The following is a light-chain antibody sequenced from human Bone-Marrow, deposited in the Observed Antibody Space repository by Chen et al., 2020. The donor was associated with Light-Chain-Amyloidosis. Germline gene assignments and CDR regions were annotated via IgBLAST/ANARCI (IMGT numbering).Light chain of an antibody. Sequence: SYLLTHPSSVSVAPGQTATFSCGGNNIGSTSVHWYQQTPGQAPLLVVYDDSDRPSGIPERLSGSNSGNTATLTISRVEAGDEADYYCQVWDRSSDRPVFGGGTKLTVL. CDR1: NIGSTS. CDR2: DDS. V-gene: IGLV3-21*02. J-gene: IGLJ3*02. CDR3: QVWDRSSDRPV.